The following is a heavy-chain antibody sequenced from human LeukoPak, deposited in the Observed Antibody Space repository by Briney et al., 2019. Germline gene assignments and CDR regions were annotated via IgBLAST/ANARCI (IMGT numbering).Heavy chain of an antibody. CDR2: MNPNSGNT. J-gene: IGHJ4*02. Sequence: ASVEVSCKASGYTLTSYDINWVRQATGQGLEWMGWMNPNSGNTGYAQKFQGRVTITRNTSISTAYMELRSLRSEDTAVYYCARGRRYYDFWSGYYREYFDYWGQGTLVTVSS. V-gene: IGHV1-8*03. D-gene: IGHD3-3*01. CDR3: ARGRRYYDFWSGYYREYFDY. CDR1: GYTLTSYD.